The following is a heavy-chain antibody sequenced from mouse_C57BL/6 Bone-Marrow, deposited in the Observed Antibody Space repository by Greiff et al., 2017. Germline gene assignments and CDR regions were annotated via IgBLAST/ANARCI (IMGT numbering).Heavy chain of an antibody. CDR2: IDPSDSYT. CDR1: GYTFTSYW. J-gene: IGHJ3*01. Sequence: QVQLQQPGAELVMPGASVKLSCKASGYTFTSYWMHWVKQRPGQGLEWIGEIDPSDSYTNYNQKFKGKSTLTVDKSSSTAYMQLSSLTSEYSAVYYCAIDGYTWFAYWGQGTLVTVSA. CDR3: AIDGYTWFAY. V-gene: IGHV1-69*01. D-gene: IGHD2-3*01.